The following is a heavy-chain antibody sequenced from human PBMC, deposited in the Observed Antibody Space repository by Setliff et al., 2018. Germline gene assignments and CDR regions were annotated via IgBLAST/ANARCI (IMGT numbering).Heavy chain of an antibody. D-gene: IGHD3-10*01. J-gene: IGHJ6*03. CDR1: GGSFSGYY. CDR2: INHTGST. CDR3: ARHVGTRSRGYNYYYYFMDV. Sequence: PSETLSLTCAVYGGSFSGYYWSWIRQPPGKGLEWIGEINHTGSTNYSPSLKSRVTISVDTSKNQFSLKLTSVTAADTAVYYCARHVGTRSRGYNYYYYFMDVWGKGTTVTVSS. V-gene: IGHV4-34*01.